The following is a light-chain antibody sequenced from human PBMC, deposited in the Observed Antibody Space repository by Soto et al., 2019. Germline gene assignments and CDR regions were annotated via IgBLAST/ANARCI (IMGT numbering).Light chain of an antibody. Sequence: DIQMTQSPSSLSASVGDRVTITCRASQSIASYLNWYQEKPGKAPQLLLYGASSLQSGVPSRFSGSGSGTDFTLTISSLQPEDFATYYCQQSYSTPITFGQGTRLEIK. V-gene: IGKV1-39*01. CDR1: QSIASY. J-gene: IGKJ5*01. CDR3: QQSYSTPIT. CDR2: GAS.